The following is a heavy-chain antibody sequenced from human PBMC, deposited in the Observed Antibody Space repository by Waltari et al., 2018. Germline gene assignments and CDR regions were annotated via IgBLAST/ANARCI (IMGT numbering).Heavy chain of an antibody. V-gene: IGHV4-34*01. D-gene: IGHD3-3*01. CDR1: GASFTSYY. J-gene: IGHJ5*02. Sequence: QVQLQQWGAGLLKSSETLSLTCSLSGASFTSYYWGWVRHVPGKGLEWIGQVRHPGNTNYNPSLQSRVAISIDTSSKQFSLKVFSVTAADTGLYFCTRGGNYDFWSHSPFVDPWGQGTQVTVSS. CDR3: TRGGNYDFWSHSPFVDP. CDR2: VRHPGNT.